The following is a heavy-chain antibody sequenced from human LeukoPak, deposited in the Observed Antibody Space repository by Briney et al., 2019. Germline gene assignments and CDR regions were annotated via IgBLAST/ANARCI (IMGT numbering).Heavy chain of an antibody. Sequence: PGGSLRLSCAASGFTFSSYGMHWVRQAPGKGLEWVAVIWYDGSNKYYADSVKGRFTISRDNSKNTLYLQMNSLRAEDTAVYYCARGGFWVAARRSWFDPWGQGTLVTVSS. CDR3: ARGGFWVAARRSWFDP. CDR2: IWYDGSNK. CDR1: GFTFSSYG. J-gene: IGHJ5*02. D-gene: IGHD6-6*01. V-gene: IGHV3-33*01.